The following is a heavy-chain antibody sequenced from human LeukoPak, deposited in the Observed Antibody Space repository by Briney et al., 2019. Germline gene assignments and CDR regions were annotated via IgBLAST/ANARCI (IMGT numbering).Heavy chain of an antibody. Sequence: SETLSLTCAAYSGSFSSYQWNWIRQPPGKGLEWIGEISHRGTTNYNPSLKSRVTMSVDTSKNQFSLKLSSVTAADTAVYYCARGAESSSWSLDYWGQGTLVTVSS. D-gene: IGHD6-13*01. CDR1: SGSFSSYQ. J-gene: IGHJ4*02. V-gene: IGHV4-34*01. CDR2: ISHRGTT. CDR3: ARGAESSSWSLDY.